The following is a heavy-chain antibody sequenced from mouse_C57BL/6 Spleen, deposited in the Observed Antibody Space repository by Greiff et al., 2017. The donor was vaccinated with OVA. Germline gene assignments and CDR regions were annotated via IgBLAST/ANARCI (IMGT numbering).Heavy chain of an antibody. CDR1: GYAFSSSW. J-gene: IGHJ4*01. Sequence: QVQLQQSGPELVKPGASVKISCKASGYAFSSSWMNWVKQRPGKGLEWIGRIYPGDGDTNYNGKFKGKATLTAVKSSSTAYMQLSSLTSEDSAVYFCARGIDSSGYLDYWGQGTSVTVSS. V-gene: IGHV1-82*01. D-gene: IGHD3-2*02. CDR2: IYPGDGDT. CDR3: ARGIDSSGYLDY.